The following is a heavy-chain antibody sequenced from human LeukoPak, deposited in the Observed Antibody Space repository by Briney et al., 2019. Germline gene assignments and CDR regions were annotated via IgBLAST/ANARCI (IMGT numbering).Heavy chain of an antibody. Sequence: SETLSLTCTVSGYSISIGYYWGWIRQPPGKGLEWIGSIYHSGSTYYNPSLKSRVTISVDTSKNQFSLKLSSVTAADTAVYYCAGGSYCSSTSCYRGIDPWGQGTLVSVSS. CDR3: AGGSYCSSTSCYRGIDP. V-gene: IGHV4-38-2*02. D-gene: IGHD2-2*01. J-gene: IGHJ5*02. CDR2: IYHSGST. CDR1: GYSISIGYY.